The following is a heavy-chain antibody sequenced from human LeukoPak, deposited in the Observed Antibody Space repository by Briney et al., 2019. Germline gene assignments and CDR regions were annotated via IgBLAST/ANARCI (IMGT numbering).Heavy chain of an antibody. D-gene: IGHD6-13*01. J-gene: IGHJ4*02. V-gene: IGHV1-8*01. CDR1: GYTFTSYD. CDR2: MNPNSGNT. Sequence: VSVKVSCKASGYTFTSYDINWVRQATGQGLEWMGWMNPNSGNTGYAQKFQGRVTMTRNTSISTAYMELSSLRSEDTAVYYCARGYWAAAGVDYWGQGTLVTVSS. CDR3: ARGYWAAAGVDY.